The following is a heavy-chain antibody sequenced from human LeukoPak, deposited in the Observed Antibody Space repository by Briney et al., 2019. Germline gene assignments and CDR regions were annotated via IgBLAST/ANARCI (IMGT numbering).Heavy chain of an antibody. D-gene: IGHD6-19*01. Sequence: GGSLRLSYGAYGFTFSNHAMCWVRQAPGKGLEWVSNVSGTGGSTNYADSVKGRFTISRDNSKNTLYLQMNSLRAEDTAIYYCTGGGWFADAYDIWGQGTVVTVSS. J-gene: IGHJ3*02. CDR1: GFTFSNHA. V-gene: IGHV3-23*01. CDR2: VSGTGGST. CDR3: TGGGWFADAYDI.